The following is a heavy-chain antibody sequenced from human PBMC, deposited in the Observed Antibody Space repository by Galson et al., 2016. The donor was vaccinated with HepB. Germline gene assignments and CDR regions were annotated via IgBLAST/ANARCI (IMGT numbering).Heavy chain of an antibody. CDR2: INAANGDT. Sequence: SVKVSCKASGHTFTTYAMYWVRQAPGQRLEWMGWINAANGDTKYSQKLQGRGTITWDTSANTAYMELSSLRSEDTAVYYCARGHIVATVDYYYGLDVCGPGTTVTGSS. V-gene: IGHV1-3*01. D-gene: IGHD5-12*01. J-gene: IGHJ6*02. CDR3: ARGHIVATVDYYYGLDV. CDR1: GHTFTTYA.